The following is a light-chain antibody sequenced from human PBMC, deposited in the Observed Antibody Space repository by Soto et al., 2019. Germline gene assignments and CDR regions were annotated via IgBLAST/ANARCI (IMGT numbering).Light chain of an antibody. CDR3: QQLNSYLYT. CDR2: AAS. J-gene: IGKJ2*01. CDR1: QGISSY. Sequence: DIQLTQSPSFLSASVGDRVTITCRASQGISSYLAWYQQKPGKAPKLLIYAASTLQSGVPSRFCGSGSGTEFTLTISCLQPEDFATYYCQQLNSYLYTFGQGTKLEIK. V-gene: IGKV1-9*01.